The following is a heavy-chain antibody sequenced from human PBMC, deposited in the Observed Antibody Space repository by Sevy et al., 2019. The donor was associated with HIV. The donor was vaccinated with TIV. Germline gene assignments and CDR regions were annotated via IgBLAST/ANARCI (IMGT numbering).Heavy chain of an antibody. CDR1: GFTFSTYG. D-gene: IGHD2-2*01. Sequence: GGSLRLSCAASGFTFSTYGMHWVRQAPGKELEWVAFIRFDGSIKYYRDSVKGRLTISRDNSKNTLYLQMNSLRAEDTAVYFCAKVLHIVEIPAAIDYYYGMDVWGQGTTVTVSS. V-gene: IGHV3-30*02. J-gene: IGHJ6*02. CDR2: IRFDGSIK. CDR3: AKVLHIVEIPAAIDYYYGMDV.